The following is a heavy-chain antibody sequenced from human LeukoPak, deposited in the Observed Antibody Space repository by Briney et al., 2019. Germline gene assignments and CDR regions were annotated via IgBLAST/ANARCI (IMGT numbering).Heavy chain of an antibody. V-gene: IGHV3-23*01. CDR2: IIISGGST. D-gene: IGHD1-7*01. CDR3: ARETKIDY. CDR1: GFTFSSYA. J-gene: IGHJ4*02. Sequence: PGGFLRLSCEASGFTFSSYAMTWVRQVPGKGLEWVSSIIISGGSTYYADSVKGRFTISRDNSKNTLYLQMNSLRVEDAALYYCARETKIDYWGQGALVTVSS.